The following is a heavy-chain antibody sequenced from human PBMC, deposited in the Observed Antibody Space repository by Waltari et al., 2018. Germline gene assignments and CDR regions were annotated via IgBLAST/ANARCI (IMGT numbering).Heavy chain of an antibody. CDR2: IYPGDSNT. CDR3: ARQNIHSYGYGYFDF. V-gene: IGHV5-51*01. D-gene: IGHD5-18*01. CDR1: RYSFAKYW. J-gene: IGHJ4*02. Sequence: EVQLEQSGAEVTTPGESLKISCNGSRYSFAKYWIGLVRQMPGKGLEWMGVIYPGDSNTKYSLSFQGQVTISADTSISTAYLQWSSLKASDTAIYFCARQNIHSYGYGYFDFWGQGTLVTVSS.